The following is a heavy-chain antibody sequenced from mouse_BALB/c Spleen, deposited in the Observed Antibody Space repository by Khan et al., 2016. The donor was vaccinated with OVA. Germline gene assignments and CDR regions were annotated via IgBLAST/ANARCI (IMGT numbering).Heavy chain of an antibody. V-gene: IGHV5-9-3*01. D-gene: IGHD1-1*01. J-gene: IGHJ3*01. CDR1: GFTFSTYA. CDR3: ARHNYGPFAY. CDR2: ISSGGDNL. Sequence: EVELVESGGDSVKPGGSPKLSCSASGFTFSTYAMSWVRQTPEKRLEWVATISSGGDNLYYPDSVKGRFTISRDNAKNPLYLQMSGLRSEDTAMYYCARHNYGPFAYWGQGTLVTVSA.